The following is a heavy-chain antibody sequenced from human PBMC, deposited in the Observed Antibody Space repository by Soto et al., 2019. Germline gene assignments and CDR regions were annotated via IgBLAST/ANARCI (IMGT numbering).Heavy chain of an antibody. J-gene: IGHJ6*02. V-gene: IGHV3-30*18. CDR1: GFTFSSYG. Sequence: QVQLVESGGGVVQPGGTLRLSCAASGFTFSSYGMQWVRQAPGKGLEWVAVIAYDGSLKYYVDSVKGRFTISRDNSKNTLYLQINSLRAEDTAVYYCPKDLKVSGSHYGTLNYYYGMDVWGQGTTVSVSS. D-gene: IGHD3-10*01. CDR3: PKDLKVSGSHYGTLNYYYGMDV. CDR2: IAYDGSLK.